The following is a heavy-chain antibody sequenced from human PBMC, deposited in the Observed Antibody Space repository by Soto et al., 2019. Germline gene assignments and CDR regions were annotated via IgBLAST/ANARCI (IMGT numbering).Heavy chain of an antibody. Sequence: EVQLVESGGGLVQPGGSLRLSCAASGFTFSSYSMNWVRQAPGKGLEWVSYISSSSSTIYYADSVKGRFTISRDNAKNSLYLQMNSLRAEDTAVYYCERDWEGIFGVVRPLDYWGQETLVTVSS. CDR2: ISSSSSTI. D-gene: IGHD3-3*01. V-gene: IGHV3-48*01. J-gene: IGHJ4*02. CDR1: GFTFSSYS. CDR3: ERDWEGIFGVVRPLDY.